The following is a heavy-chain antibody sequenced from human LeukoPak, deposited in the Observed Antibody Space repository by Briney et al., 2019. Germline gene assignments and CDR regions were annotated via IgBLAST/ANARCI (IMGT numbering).Heavy chain of an antibody. Sequence: ASLKVSCKASGYTFTGYYIHWVRQAPGQGLEWMGRINPDSGGTDYAQKFQGRVTMTRDTSISSAYMELSRLRSDDTAVYYCARDPTDYMTTVTYFDYWGQGTLVTVSS. CDR1: GYTFTGYY. CDR3: ARDPTDYMTTVTYFDY. CDR2: INPDSGGT. V-gene: IGHV1-2*06. D-gene: IGHD4-17*01. J-gene: IGHJ4*02.